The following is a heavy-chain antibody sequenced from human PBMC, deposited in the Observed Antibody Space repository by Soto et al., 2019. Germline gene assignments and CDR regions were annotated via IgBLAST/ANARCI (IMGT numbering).Heavy chain of an antibody. CDR1: GVTLSYYG. CDR2: ISSSSSYI. Sequence: GGSLRLSCVASGVTLSYYGVHWVRQAPGKGLEWVSSISSSSSYIYYADSVKGRFTVSRDNAKNSLYLQMNSLRAEDTAVYYCARVGDFWSGYVSDYYYYGMDVWGQGTTVTVSS. J-gene: IGHJ6*02. V-gene: IGHV3-21*01. CDR3: ARVGDFWSGYVSDYYYYGMDV. D-gene: IGHD3-3*01.